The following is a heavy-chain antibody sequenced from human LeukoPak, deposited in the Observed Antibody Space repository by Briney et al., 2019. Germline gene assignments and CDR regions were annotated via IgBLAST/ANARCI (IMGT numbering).Heavy chain of an antibody. J-gene: IGHJ4*02. CDR3: ARDKYDFWSGYYTGIDY. Sequence: SQTLSLTCAISGDSFSSNSAAWNWIRQSPSRGLEWLGRTYYRSKWYNDYAVSVKSRITINPDTSKNQFSLQLNSVTPEDTAVYYCARDKYDFWSGYYTGIDYWGQGTLVTVSS. V-gene: IGHV6-1*01. CDR2: TYYRSKWYN. CDR1: GDSFSSNSAA. D-gene: IGHD3-3*01.